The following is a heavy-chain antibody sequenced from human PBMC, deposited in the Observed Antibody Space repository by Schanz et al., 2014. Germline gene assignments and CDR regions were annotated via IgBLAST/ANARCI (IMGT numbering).Heavy chain of an antibody. J-gene: IGHJ4*02. CDR3: VSQTGSPNY. CDR2: ISSSSSTR. CDR1: GFTFSSYS. D-gene: IGHD6-13*01. Sequence: EVQLLESGGGVVQPGRSLRLSCTASGFTFSSYSMNWVRQAPGKGLEWVSYISSSSSTRYYADSVKGRFTISRDNAKNSLFLQMNSLRVEDTAVYFCVSQTGSPNYWGQGTLVTVSS. V-gene: IGHV3-48*01.